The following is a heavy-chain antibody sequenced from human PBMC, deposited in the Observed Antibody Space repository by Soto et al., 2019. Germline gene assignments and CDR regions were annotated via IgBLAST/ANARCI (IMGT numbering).Heavy chain of an antibody. CDR3: ARSSGYVPGGD. D-gene: IGHD5-12*01. V-gene: IGHV4-38-2*01. CDR2: IHHSGST. J-gene: IGHJ4*02. Sequence: PSETLSLTCAVSGYPISRGYYWGWIRQPPGKGLEWIGIIHHSGSTYYNPSLRSRITMSVDTSKNQFSLKMPSVTAADTAVYYCARSSGYVPGGDWGQGSLVTVS. CDR1: GYPISRGYY.